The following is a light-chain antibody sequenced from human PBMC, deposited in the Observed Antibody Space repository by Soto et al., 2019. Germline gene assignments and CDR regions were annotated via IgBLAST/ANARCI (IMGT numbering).Light chain of an antibody. CDR1: QSISDS. V-gene: IGKV1-5*01. CDR3: QQYHGFSRT. J-gene: IGKJ1*01. Sequence: DIQMTQSPSTLSASVGDRVTITCRASQSISDSLAWYQQKTGKAPDILISDVSKLERGVASRFRGSGSWTEFTLTISRMQPDDLATYYCQQYHGFSRTFGQGTKVDIK. CDR2: DVS.